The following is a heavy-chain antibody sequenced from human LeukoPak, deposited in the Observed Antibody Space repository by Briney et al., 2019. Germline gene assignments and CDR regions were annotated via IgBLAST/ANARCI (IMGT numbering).Heavy chain of an antibody. J-gene: IGHJ4*02. V-gene: IGHV1-2*02. CDR1: GYTFTGYY. CDR2: INPNSGGT. CDR3: SREDY. Sequence: ASVKVSCKASGYTFTGYYLHWVRQAPGQGLEWVGWINPNSGGTSYAQKFQGRVTMTRDTSITTVYMELSRLRSDDTAVYYCSREDYWGQGTLVTVSS.